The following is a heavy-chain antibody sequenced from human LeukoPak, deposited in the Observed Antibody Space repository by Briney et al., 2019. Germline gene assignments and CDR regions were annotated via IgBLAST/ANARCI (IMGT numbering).Heavy chain of an antibody. Sequence: PSETLSLTCTVSGGAISSGDYYRSWIRQPPGKGLEWIGYIYYSGSTYYNPPLKSRVTISVDTSKNQFSLKLNSMTAEDTAVYYCARDRHSSYIDYWGQGTLVTVSS. CDR3: ARDRHSSYIDY. J-gene: IGHJ4*02. CDR2: IYYSGST. CDR1: GGAISSGDYY. D-gene: IGHD1-26*01. V-gene: IGHV4-30-4*01.